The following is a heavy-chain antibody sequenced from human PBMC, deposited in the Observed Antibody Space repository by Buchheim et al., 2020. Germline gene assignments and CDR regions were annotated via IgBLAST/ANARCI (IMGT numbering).Heavy chain of an antibody. CDR3: SRRLDY. CDR2: RNQDGSEK. Sequence: EVQVVESGGTLVQPGGSLRLSCTASGFTPSSDWMDWVRQAPGKGLEWVANRNQDGSEKYIVDSVRGRFTISRENAKNSVYLQMNSLRAEDTAVYYCSRRLDYWGQGTL. J-gene: IGHJ4*02. V-gene: IGHV3-7*01. CDR1: GFTPSSDW.